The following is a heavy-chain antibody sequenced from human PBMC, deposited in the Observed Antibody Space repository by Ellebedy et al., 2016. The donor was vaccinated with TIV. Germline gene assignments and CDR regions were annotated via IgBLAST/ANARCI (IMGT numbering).Heavy chain of an antibody. CDR2: IGGNGGSR. J-gene: IGHJ5*02. Sequence: GGSLRLSCAASGFTFSNYAMSWARQAPGKGLEWVSAIGGNGGSRYYSDFVKGRFTISRDNSKNTLYLQMNTLSAEDTAVYYCAKYPRKNAGATRPHDAWGQGTLVIVSS. CDR1: GFTFSNYA. D-gene: IGHD1-1*01. CDR3: AKYPRKNAGATRPHDA. V-gene: IGHV3-23*01.